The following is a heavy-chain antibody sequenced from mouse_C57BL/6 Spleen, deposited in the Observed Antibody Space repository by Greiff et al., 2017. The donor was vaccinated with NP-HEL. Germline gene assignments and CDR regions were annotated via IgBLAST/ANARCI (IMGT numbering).Heavy chain of an antibody. CDR2: IRNKANGYTT. CDR3: ASFPSSYYGSSLYFDY. V-gene: IGHV7-3*01. Sequence: EVMLVESGGGLVQPGGSLSLSCAASGFTFTDYYMSWVRQPPGKALEWLGFIRNKANGYTTEYSASVKGRFTISRDNSQSILYLQMNALRAEDSATYYCASFPSSYYGSSLYFDYWGQGTTLTVSS. CDR1: GFTFTDYY. J-gene: IGHJ2*01. D-gene: IGHD1-1*01.